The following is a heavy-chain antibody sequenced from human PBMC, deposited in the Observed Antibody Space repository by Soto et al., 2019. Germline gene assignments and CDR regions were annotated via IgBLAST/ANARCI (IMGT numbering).Heavy chain of an antibody. CDR1: GFTFTNYA. CDR2: ISGGGSIT. D-gene: IGHD6-13*01. CDR3: AKTIRGGYSSSWYYFDY. Sequence: EVQLLESGGDLVQPGGSLRLSCAASGFTFTNYAMTWVRQAPGKGLEWVSTISGGGSITYYADSLKGRFTISRDNYKNPLELHINSLRAEDTAVYYCAKTIRGGYSSSWYYFDYWGQGTLVTVSS. J-gene: IGHJ4*02. V-gene: IGHV3-23*01.